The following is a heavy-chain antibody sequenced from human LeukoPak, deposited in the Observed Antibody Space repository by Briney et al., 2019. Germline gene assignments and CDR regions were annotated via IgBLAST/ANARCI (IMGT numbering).Heavy chain of an antibody. CDR2: IYYSGST. D-gene: IGHD3-22*01. CDR1: GGSISSGGYY. Sequence: SQTLSLTYTVSGGSISSGGYYWSWIRQHPGKGLEWIGYIYYSGSTYYNPSLKSRVTISVDTSKNQFSLKLSSVTAADTAVYYCARVAYYYDSCGYHYYFDYWGQGTLVTVSS. CDR3: ARVAYYYDSCGYHYYFDY. J-gene: IGHJ4*02. V-gene: IGHV4-31*03.